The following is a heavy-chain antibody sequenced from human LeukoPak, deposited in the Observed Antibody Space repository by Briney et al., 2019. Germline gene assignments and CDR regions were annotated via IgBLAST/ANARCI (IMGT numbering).Heavy chain of an antibody. Sequence: GRSLRLSCAASGFTFSSYAMSWVRQAPGKGLEWVSAISGSGGSTYYADSVKGRFTTSRDNSKNTLYLQMNSLRAEDTAVYYCAKDLAPWIQLWLPGWFDPWGQGTLVTVSS. J-gene: IGHJ5*02. CDR2: ISGSGGST. CDR3: AKDLAPWIQLWLPGWFDP. V-gene: IGHV3-23*01. CDR1: GFTFSSYA. D-gene: IGHD5-18*01.